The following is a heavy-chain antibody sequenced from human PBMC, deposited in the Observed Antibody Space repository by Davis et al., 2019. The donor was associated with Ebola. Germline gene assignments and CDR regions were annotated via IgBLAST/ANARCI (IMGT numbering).Heavy chain of an antibody. J-gene: IGHJ3*02. CDR1: GFTFSSYA. Sequence: GGSLRLSCAASGFTFSSYAMHWVRQAPGKGLEWVAVISYDGSNKYYADSVKGRFTISRDNSKNTLYLQMNSLRDEDTAVYYCANFWSGYFIWGQGTMVTVSS. D-gene: IGHD3-3*01. CDR3: ANFWSGYFI. V-gene: IGHV3-30-3*01. CDR2: ISYDGSNK.